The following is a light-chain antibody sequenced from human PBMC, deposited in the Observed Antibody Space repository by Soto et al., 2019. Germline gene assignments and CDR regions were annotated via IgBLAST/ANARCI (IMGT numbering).Light chain of an antibody. J-gene: IGKJ1*01. V-gene: IGKV1-5*01. CDR2: DAS. CDR3: QQYNSYSPWT. CDR1: QNVNKW. Sequence: DIQMTQSPSTLSASVGDRVTITCRASQNVNKWLAWFQQKPGKVPKLLLFDASTLQTGVPLEFGGSGSGTVFTLTISSLQPEDFATYYCQQYNSYSPWTFGQGTKVEIK.